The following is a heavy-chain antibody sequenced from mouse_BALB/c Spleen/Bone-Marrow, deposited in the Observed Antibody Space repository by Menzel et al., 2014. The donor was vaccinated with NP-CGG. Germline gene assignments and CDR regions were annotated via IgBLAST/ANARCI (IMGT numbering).Heavy chain of an antibody. D-gene: IGHD2-4*01. J-gene: IGHJ4*01. V-gene: IGHV1S126*01. CDR3: ARPRYDYDDAMDY. CDR2: IDPSDSET. CDR1: GYSFTSYW. Sequence: QVQLKESGPRLVRPGASVKISCKASGYSFTSYWMHWVKQRPGQGLEWIGMIDPSDSETRLNQKFKDKATLTVDKSSSTAYMQLSSPSSEDSAVYYCARPRYDYDDAMDYWGQGTSVTVSS.